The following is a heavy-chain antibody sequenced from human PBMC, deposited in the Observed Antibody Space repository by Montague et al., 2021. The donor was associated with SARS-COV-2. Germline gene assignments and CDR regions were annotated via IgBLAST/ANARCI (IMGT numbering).Heavy chain of an antibody. CDR3: ARSVVGGTYRHTRWFDP. CDR2: TYYSGVA. Sequence: SETLSLTCTVSGDSMRSSYWNWIRQPPGKGLEYISYTYYSGVANYNPSLRSRVTTSLDTSKNQFSLNLRSVTAADTTVYYCARSVVGGTYRHTRWFDPWGQGTLVTVFS. V-gene: IGHV4-59*12. D-gene: IGHD3-16*02. J-gene: IGHJ5*02. CDR1: GDSMRSSY.